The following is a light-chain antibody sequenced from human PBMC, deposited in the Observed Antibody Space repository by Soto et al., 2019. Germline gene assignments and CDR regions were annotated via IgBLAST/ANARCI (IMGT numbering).Light chain of an antibody. Sequence: QSALTQPASLSGSPGQSITMFCTGTSNDVGGYNYVSWYQQHPGKAPKLIIYEVSNRPSGISSRFSGSKSANTASLTISGLQAEDEAEYYCSSFTGSTTWVFGGGTKVT. CDR1: SNDVGGYNY. V-gene: IGLV2-14*01. CDR3: SSFTGSTTWV. CDR2: EVS. J-gene: IGLJ3*02.